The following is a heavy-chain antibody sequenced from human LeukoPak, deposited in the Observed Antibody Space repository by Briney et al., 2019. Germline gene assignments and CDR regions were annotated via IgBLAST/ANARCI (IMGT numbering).Heavy chain of an antibody. CDR3: ASTFYGDSPPY. CDR2: IYSGGTT. D-gene: IGHD4-17*01. CDR1: GFTVSSNY. Sequence: GGSLRLSCAASGFTVSSNYMSWVRQAPGKGLEWVSVIYSGGTTYYADSVKGRFTISRDNSKNTLYLQMNSLRAEDTAVYYCASTFYGDSPPYWGQGTLVTVSS. J-gene: IGHJ4*02. V-gene: IGHV3-53*01.